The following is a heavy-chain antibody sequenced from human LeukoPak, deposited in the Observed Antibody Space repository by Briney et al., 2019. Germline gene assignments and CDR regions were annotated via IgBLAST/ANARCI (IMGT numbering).Heavy chain of an antibody. Sequence: SETLSLTCAVYGGSFSGYYWSWIREPPGKGLEWIGEINHSGSTNYNPSLKSRVTISVDTSKNQFSLKLSSVTAADTAVYYCARSYGSGPWGQGTLVTVSS. J-gene: IGHJ5*02. CDR2: INHSGST. CDR1: GGSFSGYY. D-gene: IGHD3-10*01. CDR3: ARSYGSGP. V-gene: IGHV4-34*01.